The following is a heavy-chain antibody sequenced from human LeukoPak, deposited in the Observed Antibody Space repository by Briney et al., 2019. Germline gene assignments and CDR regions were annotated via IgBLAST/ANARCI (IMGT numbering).Heavy chain of an antibody. CDR3: VRYCSSTTCYTRAVDY. V-gene: IGHV4-38-2*02. Sequence: KPSETLSLTCTVSGYSITRGYNWAWIRQPPGKVLGWIGSIYHSGSAYYNPSLKSRVTISVDTSKNQFSLKLSSVTAADTAVYYCVRYCSSTTCYTRAVDYWGQGTLVTVSS. J-gene: IGHJ4*02. CDR1: GYSITRGYN. CDR2: IYHSGSA. D-gene: IGHD2-2*02.